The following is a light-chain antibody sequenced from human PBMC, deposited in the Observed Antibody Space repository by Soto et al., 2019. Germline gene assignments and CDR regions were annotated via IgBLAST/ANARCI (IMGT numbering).Light chain of an antibody. CDR2: EVS. Sequence: LTQPASVSGSPGQSITISCTGTSSDVGSYNLVSWYQQHPGKAPKLMIYEVSKRPSGVSNRFSGSKSGNTASLTISGLQAEDEADYYCCSYAGSSTSLYVFGTGTKVTVL. CDR3: CSYAGSSTSLYV. V-gene: IGLV2-23*02. CDR1: SSDVGSYNL. J-gene: IGLJ1*01.